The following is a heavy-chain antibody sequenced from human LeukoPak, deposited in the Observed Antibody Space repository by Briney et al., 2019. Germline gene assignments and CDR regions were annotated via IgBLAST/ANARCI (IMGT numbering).Heavy chain of an antibody. J-gene: IGHJ4*02. CDR3: AAVKGGSYPEFDY. CDR1: GFTFTSSA. V-gene: IGHV1-58*01. CDR2: IVVGSGNT. Sequence: ASVKVSCKASGFTFTSSAVQWVRQARGQRLEWIGWIVVGSGNTNYAQKFQERVTITRDMSTSTAYMELSSLRSGDTAVYYCAAVKGGSYPEFDYWGQGTLVTVSS. D-gene: IGHD1-26*01.